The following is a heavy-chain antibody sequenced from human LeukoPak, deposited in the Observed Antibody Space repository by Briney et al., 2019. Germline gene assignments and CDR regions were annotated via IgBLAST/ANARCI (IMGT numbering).Heavy chain of an antibody. CDR2: ISWNSGSI. J-gene: IGHJ4*02. CDR3: AKGDYYDSSGYYAYFDY. V-gene: IGHV3-9*01. D-gene: IGHD3-22*01. Sequence: GGSLRLSCAASGFTFDDYAMHWVRQDPGKGLEWVSGISWNSGSIGYADSVKGRFTISRDNAKNSLYLQMNSLRAEDTALYYCAKGDYYDSSGYYAYFDYWGQGTLVTVSS. CDR1: GFTFDDYA.